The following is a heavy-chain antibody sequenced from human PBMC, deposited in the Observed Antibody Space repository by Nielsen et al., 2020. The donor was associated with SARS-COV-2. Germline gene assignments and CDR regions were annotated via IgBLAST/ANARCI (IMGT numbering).Heavy chain of an antibody. CDR3: TSRGDYGDYGELGYYYYYGMDV. J-gene: IGHJ6*02. V-gene: IGHV4-39*01. D-gene: IGHD4-17*01. Sequence: WIRQPPGKGLEWIGSIFYSGSTYYNPSLKSRVTISVDTSKNQFSLKLSSVTAADTVVYYCTSRGDYGDYGELGYYYYYGMDVWGQGTTVTVSS. CDR2: IFYSGST.